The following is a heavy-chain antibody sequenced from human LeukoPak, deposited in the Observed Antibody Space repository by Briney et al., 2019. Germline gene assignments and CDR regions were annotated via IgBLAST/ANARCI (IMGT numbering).Heavy chain of an antibody. CDR1: GFTFSSYG. D-gene: IGHD5-18*01. Sequence: GGSLRLSCAASGFTFSSYGMHWVRQAPGKGLEWVAVISYDGSNKYYADSVKGRFTISRDNSKNTLYLQMNSLRAEDTAVYYCAKDRYSYGHIYYYYGMDVWGQGTRSPSP. J-gene: IGHJ6*02. CDR3: AKDRYSYGHIYYYYGMDV. V-gene: IGHV3-30*18. CDR2: ISYDGSNK.